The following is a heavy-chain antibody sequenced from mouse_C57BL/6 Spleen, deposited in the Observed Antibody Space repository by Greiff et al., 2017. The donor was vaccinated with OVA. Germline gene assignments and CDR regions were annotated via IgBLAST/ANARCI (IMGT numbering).Heavy chain of an antibody. D-gene: IGHD1-1*02. J-gene: IGHJ2*01. CDR2: IDPSDSET. V-gene: IGHV1-52*01. Sequence: VQLQQPGAELVRPGSSVKLSCKASGYTFTSYWMHWVKQRPIQGLEWIGNIDPSDSETHYNQKFKDKATLTVDKSSSTAYMQLSSLTSEDSAVSICARAVYGDYFDYWGQGATLTVSS. CDR3: ARAVYGDYFDY. CDR1: GYTFTSYW.